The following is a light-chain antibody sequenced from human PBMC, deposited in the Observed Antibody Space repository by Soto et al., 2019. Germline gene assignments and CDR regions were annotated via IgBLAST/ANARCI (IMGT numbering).Light chain of an antibody. CDR3: QQYRDNWT. CDR2: KAS. CDR1: QTISSW. J-gene: IGKJ1*01. Sequence: DIQMTKSPSTLSSSVGDRVTITCRASQTISSWLAWYQQKPGTAPKLLIYKASTLQSGVPSRFSVSGSGKEFTLTISSLQPDDAASYYCQQYRDNWTFGQGTKVE. V-gene: IGKV1-5*03.